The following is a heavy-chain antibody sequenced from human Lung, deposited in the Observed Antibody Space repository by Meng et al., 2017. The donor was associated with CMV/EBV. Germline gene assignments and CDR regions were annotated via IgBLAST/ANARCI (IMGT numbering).Heavy chain of an antibody. Sequence: SETLSLTCTVSGGSISSSSYYWGWIRQPPGKGLEWIGSIYYSGSTYYNPSLKSRVTISVDTSKNQFSLKLSSVTAADTAVYYCASESPEYQWLEDYYYGMDVWGQGXTVTVSS. J-gene: IGHJ6*02. D-gene: IGHD6-19*01. CDR3: ASESPEYQWLEDYYYGMDV. CDR2: IYYSGST. CDR1: GGSISSSSYY. V-gene: IGHV4-39*07.